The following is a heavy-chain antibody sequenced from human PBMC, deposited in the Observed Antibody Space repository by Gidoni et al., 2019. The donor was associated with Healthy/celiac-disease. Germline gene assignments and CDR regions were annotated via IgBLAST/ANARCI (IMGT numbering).Heavy chain of an antibody. CDR3: ARRRLIAAAGTKYCDY. CDR1: GWSFSGYY. V-gene: IGHV4-34*01. Sequence: QVQLQQWGAGLLKPSARLSLPCAVYGWSFSGYYWSWIRQPPGKGLEWIGDINHSGSTNYNPSLKSRVTISVDTTKNQFSRKLSSVTAADTAVYYCARRRLIAAAGTKYCDYWGQGTLVTVSS. J-gene: IGHJ4*02. CDR2: INHSGST. D-gene: IGHD6-13*01.